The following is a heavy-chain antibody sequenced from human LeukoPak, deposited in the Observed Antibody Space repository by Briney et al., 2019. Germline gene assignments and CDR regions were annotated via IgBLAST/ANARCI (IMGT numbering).Heavy chain of an antibody. V-gene: IGHV3-7*03. Sequence: GGSLRLSCAASGFTVSSNYMTWVRQAPGKGLEWVANIKQDGSKKNYVDSVKGRFTISRDNAKNSLYLQMNSLRAEDTAVYYCATPLDYYDSSGYHQGGDWGQGTLVTVSS. CDR1: GFTVSSNY. CDR2: IKQDGSKK. D-gene: IGHD3-22*01. CDR3: ATPLDYYDSSGYHQGGD. J-gene: IGHJ4*02.